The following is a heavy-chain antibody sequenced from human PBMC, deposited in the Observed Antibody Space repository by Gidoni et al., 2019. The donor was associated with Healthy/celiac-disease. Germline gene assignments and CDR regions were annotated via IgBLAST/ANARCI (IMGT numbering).Heavy chain of an antibody. V-gene: IGHV2-5*01. D-gene: IGHD6-13*01. Sequence: QITLKESGPTLVKPTQTFPLTCTFSGFSLSTSGVGVCWIRQPPGKALEWLALIYWNDDKHYSPSLKSRRTITKDTSKNQVVLTMTNMDPVDTATYYCAHSPSSSGYTGGGYYFDYWGQGTLVTVSS. CDR3: AHSPSSSGYTGGGYYFDY. CDR1: GFSLSTSGVG. J-gene: IGHJ4*02. CDR2: IYWNDDK.